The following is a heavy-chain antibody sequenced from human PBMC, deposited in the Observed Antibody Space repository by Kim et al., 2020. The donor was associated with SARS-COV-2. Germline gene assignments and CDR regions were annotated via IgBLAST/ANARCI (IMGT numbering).Heavy chain of an antibody. CDR3: ATEDGRGSSWYLGYVYY. D-gene: IGHD6-13*01. CDR1: GFTFNSYS. Sequence: GGSLRLSCAASGFTFNSYSMNWVRQAPGKGLEWVSAISSSGSCIYYADSVKGRFTISRDNAKNSLYLQMNSLRAEDTAVYYCATEDGRGSSWYLGYVYYCGQGTLLTASS. V-gene: IGHV3-21*01. J-gene: IGHJ4*02. CDR2: ISSSGSCI.